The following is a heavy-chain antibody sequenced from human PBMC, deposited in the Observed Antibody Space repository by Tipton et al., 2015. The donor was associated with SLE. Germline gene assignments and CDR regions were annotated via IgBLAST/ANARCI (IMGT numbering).Heavy chain of an antibody. CDR1: GGSISTYY. Sequence: TLSLTCTVSGGSISTYYSWIRQSPGKGLEWIGYIHYSGSTNYNPSLKSRVTISVDTSKNQFSLELSSMTAADTAVYYCARRADDYSNWFDPWGQGTQVSVSS. J-gene: IGHJ5*02. CDR3: ARRADDYSNWFDP. V-gene: IGHV4-59*12. D-gene: IGHD4-11*01. CDR2: IHYSGST.